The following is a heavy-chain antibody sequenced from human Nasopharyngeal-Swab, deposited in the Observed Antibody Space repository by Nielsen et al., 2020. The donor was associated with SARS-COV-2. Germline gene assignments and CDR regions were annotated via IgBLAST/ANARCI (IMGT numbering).Heavy chain of an antibody. Sequence: LSLTCAASGFTFSSYAMTWVRQAPGKGLEWVSIISGSGITTYYADSVKGRFTISRDNSKNTLYLQMNSLRAEDTAVYYCAILSSSWYNYWGQGTLVTVSS. CDR3: AILSSSWYNY. J-gene: IGHJ4*02. D-gene: IGHD6-13*01. CDR1: GFTFSSYA. CDR2: ISGSGITT. V-gene: IGHV3-23*01.